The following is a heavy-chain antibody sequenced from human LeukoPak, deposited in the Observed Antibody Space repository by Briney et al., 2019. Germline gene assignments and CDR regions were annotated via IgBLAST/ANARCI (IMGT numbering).Heavy chain of an antibody. V-gene: IGHV4-31*03. Sequence: SSETLSLTCTVSGGSISSGGNYWTCIRQNPGKGLEWIGYINYSGNAYYNPSLKSRVTISVDTSKNQFSLKLSSVTAADTAVYYCARNELISSNYYYYGMDVWGQGTTVTVSS. CDR1: GGSISSGGNY. CDR3: ARNELISSNYYYYGMDV. CDR2: INYSGNA. J-gene: IGHJ6*02.